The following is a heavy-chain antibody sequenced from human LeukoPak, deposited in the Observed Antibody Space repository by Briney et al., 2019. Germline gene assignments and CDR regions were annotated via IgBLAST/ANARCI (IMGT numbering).Heavy chain of an antibody. CDR3: AKSPTGYYAVFDY. CDR2: ISGSGGST. V-gene: IGHV3-23*01. D-gene: IGHD3-9*01. Sequence: GGSLRLSCAASGFTFGSYAMSWVRQAPGKGLEWVSAISGSGGSTYYADSVKGRFTISRDNSKNTLYLQMNSLRAKDTAVYYCAKSPTGYYAVFDYWGQGTLVTVSS. CDR1: GFTFGSYA. J-gene: IGHJ4*02.